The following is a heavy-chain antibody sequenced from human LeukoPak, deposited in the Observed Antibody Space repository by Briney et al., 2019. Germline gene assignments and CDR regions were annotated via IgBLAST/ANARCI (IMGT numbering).Heavy chain of an antibody. CDR2: IYYSGST. Sequence: SETLSLTCTVSGGSISSSSYYWGWIRQPPGKGLEWIGSIYYSGSTYYNPSLKSRATISVDTSKNQFSLKLSSVTAADTAVYYCARHEIDSSGYYYEFNWFDPWGQGTLVTVSS. CDR1: GGSISSSSYY. CDR3: ARHEIDSSGYYYEFNWFDP. V-gene: IGHV4-39*01. D-gene: IGHD3-22*01. J-gene: IGHJ5*02.